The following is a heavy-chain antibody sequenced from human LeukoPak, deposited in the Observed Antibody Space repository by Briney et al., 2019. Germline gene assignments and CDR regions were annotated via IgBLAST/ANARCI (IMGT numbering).Heavy chain of an antibody. D-gene: IGHD1-26*01. J-gene: IGHJ6*03. CDR2: IYPNSGGT. CDR3: ARPSGSTGGYYYYMDV. V-gene: IGHV1-2*02. Sequence: ASVTVSCKASVDTFSGYYMHWVRQAPGQGLEWMGWIYPNSGGTNYAQKFQGRVTMTRDTSISTAYMELSRLRSDDTAVYYCARPSGSTGGYYYYMDVWGKGTAVIVSS. CDR1: VDTFSGYY.